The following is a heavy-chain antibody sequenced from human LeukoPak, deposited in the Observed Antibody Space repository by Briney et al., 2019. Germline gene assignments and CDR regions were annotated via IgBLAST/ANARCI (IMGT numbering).Heavy chain of an antibody. CDR1: GITFRSYG. J-gene: IGHJ5*02. V-gene: IGHV3-30*18. D-gene: IGHD4-17*01. CDR3: AKGARGDTVTSIVGLNWFDP. CDR2: ISYDGSHK. Sequence: GGSLRLSCAASGITFRSYGMHWVRQAPGKGLEWVAVISYDGSHKYYADSVKGRFSISRDNSKNTPYLQMNSLRADDTAVYYCAKGARGDTVTSIVGLNWFDPWGQGTLVTVSS.